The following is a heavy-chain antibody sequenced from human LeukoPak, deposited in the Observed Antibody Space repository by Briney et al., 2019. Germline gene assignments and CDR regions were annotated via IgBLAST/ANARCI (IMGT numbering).Heavy chain of an antibody. J-gene: IGHJ3*02. D-gene: IGHD3-10*01. CDR1: GGSFSGYY. CDR3: ASDDPLRAFDI. V-gene: IGHV4-34*01. Sequence: PSETLSLTCAVYGGSFSGYYWSWIRQPPGKGLEWIGEINHSGSTNYNPSLKSRVTISVDTSKNQFSLKLSSVTAADTAVYYCASDDPLRAFDIWGQGTMVTVSS. CDR2: INHSGST.